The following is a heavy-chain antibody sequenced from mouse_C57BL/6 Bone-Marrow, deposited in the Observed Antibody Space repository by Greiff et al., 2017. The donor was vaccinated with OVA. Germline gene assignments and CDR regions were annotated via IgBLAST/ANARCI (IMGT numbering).Heavy chain of an antibody. Sequence: QVQLQQSGPELVKPGASVKISCKASGYAFSSSWMNWVKQRPGKGLEWIGRIYPGDGDTNYNGKFKGKATLTADKSSSTAYMQLSSLTSEASAVYFCAREDDYAWYFDVWGTGTTVTVSS. CDR3: AREDDYAWYFDV. D-gene: IGHD2-4*01. CDR2: IYPGDGDT. CDR1: GYAFSSSW. J-gene: IGHJ1*03. V-gene: IGHV1-82*01.